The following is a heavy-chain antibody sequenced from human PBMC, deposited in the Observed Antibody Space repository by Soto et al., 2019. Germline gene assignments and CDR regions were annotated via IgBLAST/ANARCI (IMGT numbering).Heavy chain of an antibody. V-gene: IGHV3-23*01. CDR3: AKNDYVWGSYRSKSSYYFDY. J-gene: IGHJ4*02. D-gene: IGHD3-16*02. Sequence: PGGSLRLFCAASGFTVSSYAMSWVRQAPGKGLGWVSAISGSGGSTYYADSVKGRFTISRDNSKNTLYLQMNSLRAEDTAVYYCAKNDYVWGSYRSKSSYYFDYWGQGTLVTVSS. CDR2: ISGSGGST. CDR1: GFTVSSYA.